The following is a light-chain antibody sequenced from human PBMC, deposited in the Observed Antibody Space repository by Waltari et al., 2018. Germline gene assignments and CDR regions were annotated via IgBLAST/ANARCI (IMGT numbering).Light chain of an antibody. J-gene: IGKJ5*01. Sequence: DIQVTPSPSSLSASVRDRVTITCQASQDISNYLNWYQQKPGKAPKLLIYDTSHLQTGVPSRFSGTGGGTDFTFTISSLQPEDIATYYCQQYENFPVTFGQGTRLEIK. CDR2: DTS. V-gene: IGKV1-33*01. CDR1: QDISNY. CDR3: QQYENFPVT.